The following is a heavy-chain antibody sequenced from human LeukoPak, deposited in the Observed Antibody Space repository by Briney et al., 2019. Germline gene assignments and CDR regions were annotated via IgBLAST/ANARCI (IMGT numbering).Heavy chain of an antibody. D-gene: IGHD3-22*01. J-gene: IGHJ5*02. CDR1: GCSFPSYW. Sequence: KYGESLKISCKVSGCSFPSYWITWVRQVPGKGLEWMGRIAPSDSYTNYNPSFEGHVTMSVEKSITTVYLQWSSLKASDTAMYYCVRQPPGVYDTTQNWFDPWGQGTLVTVSS. V-gene: IGHV5-10-1*01. CDR2: IAPSDSYT. CDR3: VRQPPGVYDTTQNWFDP.